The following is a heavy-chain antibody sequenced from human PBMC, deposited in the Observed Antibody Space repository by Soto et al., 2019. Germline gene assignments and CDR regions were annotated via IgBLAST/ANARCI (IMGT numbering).Heavy chain of an antibody. D-gene: IGHD3-22*01. V-gene: IGHV4-31*03. CDR1: GGSISSGNNY. J-gene: IGHJ5*02. Sequence: QVQLQESGPGLVKPSQTLSLTCTVSGGSISSGNNYWSWIRQHPGKGLEWIGYIYYSGSTYYNPSLKSRVTISVDTSKNQFSLKLSSVTAADTAVYYYARTSYDSSGTAADPWGQGTLVTVSS. CDR3: ARTSYDSSGTAADP. CDR2: IYYSGST.